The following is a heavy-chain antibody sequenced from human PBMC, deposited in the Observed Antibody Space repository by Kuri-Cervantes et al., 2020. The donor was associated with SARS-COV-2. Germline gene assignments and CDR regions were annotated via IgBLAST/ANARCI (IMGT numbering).Heavy chain of an antibody. CDR1: GGSITSGNW. V-gene: IGHV4-4*02. CDR3: ARDPHYYGSGLSLGY. J-gene: IGHJ4*02. D-gene: IGHD3-10*01. CDR2: INHSGST. Sequence: SCAVSGGSITSGNWWSWVRQPPGKGLEWIGEINHSGSTNYNPSLKSRVTISVEKSKNHFSLNLNSVTAADTAVYYCARDPHYYGSGLSLGYWGQGTLVTVSS.